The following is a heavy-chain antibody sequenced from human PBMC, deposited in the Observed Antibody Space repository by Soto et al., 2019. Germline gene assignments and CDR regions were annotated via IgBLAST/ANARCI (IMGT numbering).Heavy chain of an antibody. J-gene: IGHJ5*02. CDR2: IYYSGST. D-gene: IGHD3-16*01. CDR1: GGSISSYY. V-gene: IGHV4-59*08. CDR3: VGGWHGFDP. Sequence: SETLSLTCTVSGGSISSYYWSWIRQPPGKGLEWIGYIYYSGSTNYNPSLKSRVTIPVDTSKNQFSLKLSSVTAADTAVYYCVGGWHGFDPWGQGTLVTVSS.